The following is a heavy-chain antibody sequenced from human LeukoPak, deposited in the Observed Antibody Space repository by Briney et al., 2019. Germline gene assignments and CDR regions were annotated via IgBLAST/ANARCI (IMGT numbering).Heavy chain of an antibody. V-gene: IGHV3-21*01. Sequence: GGSLRLSCAASGFTLSSHSMNWVRQAPGKGLEWVSSISSSSSHIYYADSVKGRFTISRDNAKNSLYLQMNSLRAEDTAVYHCARGYSNYGYTFDMWGQGTMVTVSS. D-gene: IGHD4-11*01. J-gene: IGHJ3*02. CDR3: ARGYSNYGYTFDM. CDR2: ISSSSSHI. CDR1: GFTLSSHS.